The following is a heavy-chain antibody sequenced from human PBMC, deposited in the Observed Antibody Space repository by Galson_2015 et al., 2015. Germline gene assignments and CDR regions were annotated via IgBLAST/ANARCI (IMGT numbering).Heavy chain of an antibody. CDR3: AHPSYYYGSGSYSDAFDI. Sequence: PALVKPTQTLTLTCTFSGFSLSTSGVGVGWIRQPPGKALEWLALIYWDDDKRYSPSLKSRLTITKDTSKNQVVLTMTNMDPVDTATYYCAHPSYYYGSGSYSDAFDIWGQGTMVTVSS. D-gene: IGHD3-10*01. J-gene: IGHJ3*02. CDR1: GFSLSTSGVG. CDR2: IYWDDDK. V-gene: IGHV2-5*02.